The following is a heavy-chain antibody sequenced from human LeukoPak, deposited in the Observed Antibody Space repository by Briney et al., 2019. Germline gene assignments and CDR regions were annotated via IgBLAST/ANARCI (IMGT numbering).Heavy chain of an antibody. V-gene: IGHV3-7*01. D-gene: IGHD3-22*01. J-gene: IGHJ6*02. Sequence: GALRLSCAASGFTFYRYWMSWVRQAPGKGLEWVANIKQDGSEKYNVDSVKGRFTISRDNAKNSVYLQMNSLRAEDTAVYYCARNRQSYDSSSGMDVWGQGTTVTVSS. CDR1: GFTFYRYW. CDR2: IKQDGSEK. CDR3: ARNRQSYDSSSGMDV.